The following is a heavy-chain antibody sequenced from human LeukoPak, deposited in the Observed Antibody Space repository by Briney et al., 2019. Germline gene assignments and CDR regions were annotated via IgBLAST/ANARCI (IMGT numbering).Heavy chain of an antibody. Sequence: SETLSLTCAVYGGSFSGYYWSWIRQPPGKGLEWIGEINHSGSTNYNPSLKSRVTISVDTTKNQFSLKLSSVAAADTAVYYCARVRTSGAPIYYYYYYMDVWGKGTTVTISS. J-gene: IGHJ6*03. V-gene: IGHV4-34*01. D-gene: IGHD3-16*01. CDR2: INHSGST. CDR1: GGSFSGYY. CDR3: ARVRTSGAPIYYYYYYMDV.